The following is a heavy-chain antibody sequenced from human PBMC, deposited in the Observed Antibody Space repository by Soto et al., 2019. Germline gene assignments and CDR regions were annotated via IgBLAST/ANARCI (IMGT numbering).Heavy chain of an antibody. D-gene: IGHD2-2*01. J-gene: IGHJ6*02. CDR3: ARDRDIVVVPAAELYYYYGMDV. CDR2: IIPIFGTA. Sequence: QVQLVQSGAEVKKPGSSVKVSCKASGGTFSSYAISWVRQAPGQGLEWMGGIIPIFGTANYAQKFQGRVTITAYESTSTAYMELSSLRSEDTAVYYCARDRDIVVVPAAELYYYYGMDVWGQGTTVTVSS. V-gene: IGHV1-69*01. CDR1: GGTFSSYA.